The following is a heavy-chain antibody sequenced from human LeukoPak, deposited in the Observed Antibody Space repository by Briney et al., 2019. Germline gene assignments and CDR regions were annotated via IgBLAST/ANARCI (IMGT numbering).Heavy chain of an antibody. CDR1: DGSISSSRYY. D-gene: IGHD3-22*01. CDR3: AREGDYYDSSGYLVGAFDY. Sequence: PSETLSLTCTVSDGSISSSRYYWVWIRQPPGKGLEWIGSIYYSGSTYYNPSLKSRVTISAHTSKNQFSLRLSSVTAADTALYYCAREGDYYDSSGYLVGAFDYWGQGTLVTVSS. CDR2: IYYSGST. V-gene: IGHV4-39*07. J-gene: IGHJ4*02.